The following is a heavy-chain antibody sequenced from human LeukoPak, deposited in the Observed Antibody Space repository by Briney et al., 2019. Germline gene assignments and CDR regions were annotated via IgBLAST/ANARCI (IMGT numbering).Heavy chain of an antibody. CDR1: GGSISSYY. CDR2: IYYSGST. Sequence: TSETLSLTCTVSGGSISSYYWSWIRQPPGKGLEWIGYIYYSGSTNYNPSLKSRVTISVDTSKDQFSLKLSSVTAADTAVYYCARGAGWFDPWGQGTLVTVSS. CDR3: ARGAGWFDP. D-gene: IGHD6-13*01. V-gene: IGHV4-59*08. J-gene: IGHJ5*02.